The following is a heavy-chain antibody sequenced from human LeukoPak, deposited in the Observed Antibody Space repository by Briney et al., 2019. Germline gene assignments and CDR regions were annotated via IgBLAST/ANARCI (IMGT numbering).Heavy chain of an antibody. CDR2: TYSDGNT. J-gene: IGHJ3*02. CDR3: ARKNDLFNAAFDI. CDR1: GFTVSSNY. Sequence: PGGSLRLFCAASGFTVSSNYISWVRQAPGKALEWVSITYSDGNTNYADSVKGRFTISRDNSKNTLSLQMNSLRGEDTAVYFCARKNDLFNAAFDIWGQGTVVTVSS. D-gene: IGHD1-1*01. V-gene: IGHV3-53*01.